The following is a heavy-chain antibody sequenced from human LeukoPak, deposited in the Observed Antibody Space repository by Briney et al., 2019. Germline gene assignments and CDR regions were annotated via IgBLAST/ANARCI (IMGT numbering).Heavy chain of an antibody. V-gene: IGHV4-59*01. Sequence: SETLSLTCTVSGGSIRNYYWSWIRQPPGKGLEWIGYIHYTGTTNYNPSLKSRVTLSLDTSKNQFFLKVNSVTAADAAVYYCAAQHQLVNTFDFWGQGTMITVSS. CDR3: AAQHQLVNTFDF. J-gene: IGHJ3*01. CDR1: GGSIRNYY. D-gene: IGHD6-6*01. CDR2: IHYTGTT.